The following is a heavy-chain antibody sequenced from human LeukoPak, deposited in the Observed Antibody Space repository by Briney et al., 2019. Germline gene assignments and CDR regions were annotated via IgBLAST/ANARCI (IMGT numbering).Heavy chain of an antibody. CDR3: ARDRSPNILLPVY. CDR1: GYTFTGYY. CDR2: INAGNGNT. J-gene: IGHJ4*02. D-gene: IGHD3-10*01. Sequence: ASVKVSCKASGYTFTGYYMHWVRQAPGQRLEWMGWINAGNGNTKYSQKFQGRVTITRDTSASTAYMELSSLRSEDTAVYYCARDRSPNILLPVYWGQGTLVTVSS. V-gene: IGHV1-3*01.